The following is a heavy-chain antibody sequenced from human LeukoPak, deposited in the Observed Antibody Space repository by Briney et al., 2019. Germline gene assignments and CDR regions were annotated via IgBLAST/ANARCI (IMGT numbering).Heavy chain of an antibody. D-gene: IGHD2-15*01. CDR1: GGTFSSYA. V-gene: IGHV1-69*04. J-gene: IGHJ6*02. CDR3: ARAVGYCSGGSCYSYYYYYGMDV. CDR2: IIPILGIA. Sequence: SVKVSRKASGGTFSSYAISWVRQAPGQGLEWMGRIIPILGIANYAQKFQGRVTITADKSTSTAYMELSSLRSEDTAVYYCARAVGYCSGGSCYSYYYYYGMDVWGQGTTVTVSS.